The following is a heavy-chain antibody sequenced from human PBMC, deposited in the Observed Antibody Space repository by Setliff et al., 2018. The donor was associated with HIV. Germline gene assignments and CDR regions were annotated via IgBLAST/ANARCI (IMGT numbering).Heavy chain of an antibody. D-gene: IGHD3-10*01. CDR2: IKQDGSEK. V-gene: IGHV3-7*03. CDR1: GFTFSSCW. Sequence: GSLRLSCAASGFTFSSCWVNWVRQVPGKGLEWVANIKQDGSEKYYVDSVKGRFTISRDNTKNSLYLQMDSLRAEDTAVYYCARVVDTSGGYWGSFYRYMDVWGKGTTVTVSS. J-gene: IGHJ6*03. CDR3: ARVVDTSGGYWGSFYRYMDV.